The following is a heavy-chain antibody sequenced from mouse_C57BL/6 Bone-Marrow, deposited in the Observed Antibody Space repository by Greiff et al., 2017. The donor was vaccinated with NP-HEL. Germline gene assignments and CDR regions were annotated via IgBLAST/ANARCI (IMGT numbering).Heavy chain of an antibody. CDR1: GFSFNTYA. CDR3: VRLWDDYAMDY. CDR2: IRSKSNNYAT. V-gene: IGHV10-1*01. Sequence: EVHLVESGGGLVQPKGSLKLSCAASGFSFNTYAMNWVRQAPGKGLEWVARIRSKSNNYATYYADSVKDRFTISRDDSESMLYLQMNNLKTEDTAMYYCVRLWDDYAMDYWGQGTSVTVSS. J-gene: IGHJ4*01. D-gene: IGHD4-1*01.